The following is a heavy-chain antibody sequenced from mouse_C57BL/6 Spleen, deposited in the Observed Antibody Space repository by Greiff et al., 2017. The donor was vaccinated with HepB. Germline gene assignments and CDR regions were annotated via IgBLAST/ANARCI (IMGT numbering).Heavy chain of an antibody. D-gene: IGHD2-3*01. V-gene: IGHV1-26*01. CDR1: GYTFTDYY. CDR2: INPNNGGT. CDR3: ASIYDGYLDY. J-gene: IGHJ2*01. Sequence: EVQLQQSGPELVKPGASVKISCKASGYTFTDYYMNWVKQSHGKSLEWIGDINPNNGGTSYNQKFKGKATLTVDKYSSTAYMELRSLTSEDSAVYYCASIYDGYLDYWGQGTTLTVSS.